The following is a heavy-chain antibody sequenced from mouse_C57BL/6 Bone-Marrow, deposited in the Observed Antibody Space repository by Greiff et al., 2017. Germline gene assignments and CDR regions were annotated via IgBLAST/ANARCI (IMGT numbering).Heavy chain of an antibody. D-gene: IGHD1-1*01. V-gene: IGHV5-17*01. CDR3: TITTVPYWYFDV. Sequence: VMLVESGGGLVKPGGSLKLSCAASGFTFSDYGMHWVRQAPEKGLEWVAYISSGSSTIYYADTVQGRFTISRDNAKNTLILQRTRPRSEDTAMYCCTITTVPYWYFDVWGTGTTVTVSS. J-gene: IGHJ1*03. CDR2: ISSGSSTI. CDR1: GFTFSDYG.